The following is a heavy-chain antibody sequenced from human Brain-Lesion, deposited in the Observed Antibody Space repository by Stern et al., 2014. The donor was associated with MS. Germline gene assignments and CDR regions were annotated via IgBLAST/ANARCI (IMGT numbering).Heavy chain of an antibody. CDR2: ITPNTGGP. D-gene: IGHD3-3*01. CDR3: ARDQRGITIFGVVTDYYYLGMDV. CDR1: GYIFTGYY. J-gene: IGHJ6*02. V-gene: IGHV1-2*02. Sequence: QVQLVQSGAEVKKPGASVKVSCKTSGYIFTGYYIHWVRQAPGQGLEWMACITPNTGGPTYAQKFQGRVTMSRDKSISTAYVELSSLTSDDTAVYYCARDQRGITIFGVVTDYYYLGMDVWGQGTTVTVSS.